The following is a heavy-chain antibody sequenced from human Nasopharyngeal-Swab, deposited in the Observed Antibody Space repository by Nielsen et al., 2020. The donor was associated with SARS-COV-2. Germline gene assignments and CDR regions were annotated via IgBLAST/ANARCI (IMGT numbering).Heavy chain of an antibody. CDR2: IIPILGIA. J-gene: IGHJ6*02. CDR1: GDTFSSYA. D-gene: IGHD6-13*01. V-gene: IGHV1-69*04. CDR3: ARVKSPGYSSSWYRDYYGMDV. Sequence: SVKVSCKASGDTFSSYAISWVRQAPGQGLEWMGRIIPILGIANYAQKFQGRVTITADKSTSTAYMELSSLRSEDTAVYYCARVKSPGYSSSWYRDYYGMDVWGQGTTVTVSS.